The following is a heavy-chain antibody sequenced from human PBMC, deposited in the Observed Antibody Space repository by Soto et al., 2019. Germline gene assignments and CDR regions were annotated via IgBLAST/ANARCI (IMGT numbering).Heavy chain of an antibody. Sequence: LRLSCAASGFTFSSYSMNWVRQAPGKGLEWVSSISSSSSYIYYADSVKGRFTISRDNAKNSLYLQMNSLRAEDTAVYYCARDSRPLAYGMDVWGQGTTVTVSS. J-gene: IGHJ6*02. CDR3: ARDSRPLAYGMDV. CDR1: GFTFSSYS. CDR2: ISSSSSYI. V-gene: IGHV3-21*01. D-gene: IGHD3-16*02.